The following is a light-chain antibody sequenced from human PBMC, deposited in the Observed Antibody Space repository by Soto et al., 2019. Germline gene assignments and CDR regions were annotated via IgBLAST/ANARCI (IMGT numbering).Light chain of an antibody. V-gene: IGKV1-9*01. J-gene: IGKJ3*01. CDR1: YDITSY. Sequence: DIQMTQSPSSLSASVGDRLSITCRASYDITSYVAWYQQQPAKAPKPLIFATAKLQTGVPSRFSGSGSGTEFTLTINSLQPEDFATYYCQQVHSFPLTFGPGTKVDI. CDR3: QQVHSFPLT. CDR2: ATA.